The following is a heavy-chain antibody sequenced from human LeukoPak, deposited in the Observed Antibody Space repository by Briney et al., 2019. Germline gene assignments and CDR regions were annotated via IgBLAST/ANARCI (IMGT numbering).Heavy chain of an antibody. CDR3: ARMTTGHDF. CDR2: VNHSGYT. CDR1: GTSFSSYY. Sequence: NPSETLSLTCAVSGTSFSSYYWSWIRQPPGKGLEWIGEVNHSGYTNDNPSLKSRVTISVDTSKNQFSLRLRSVTAADTGVYFCARMTTGHDFWGQGTLVTVSS. J-gene: IGHJ4*02. V-gene: IGHV4-34*01. D-gene: IGHD4-17*01.